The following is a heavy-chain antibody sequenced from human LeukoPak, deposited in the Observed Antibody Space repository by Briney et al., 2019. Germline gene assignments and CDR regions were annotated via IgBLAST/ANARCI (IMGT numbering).Heavy chain of an antibody. CDR3: ARHGNTMVREGITYPFDY. D-gene: IGHD3-10*01. V-gene: IGHV4-59*08. CDR1: GGSISNYY. J-gene: IGHJ4*02. CDR2: FYYSGCT. Sequence: SETLSLTCTVSGGSISNYYWSWLRQPPGKGLEWIGYFYYSGCTNYNPSLKGRVTMSVDTSKNQFSLKLTSVTAADTAVYYCARHGNTMVREGITYPFDYWGQGTLVTVSS.